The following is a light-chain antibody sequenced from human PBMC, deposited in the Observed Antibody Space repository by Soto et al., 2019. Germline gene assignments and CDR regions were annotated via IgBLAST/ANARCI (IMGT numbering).Light chain of an antibody. J-gene: IGLJ2*01. CDR2: DVS. CDR3: SSYTGSSTLV. CDR1: SSDFGGYNY. V-gene: IGLV2-14*01. Sequence: QSALTQPASVSGSPGQSITISCTGTSSDFGGYNYVSWYQQHPGKAPKLMIYDVSNRPSGVSNRFSGSKSGNTASLTISGLQAEDEADYYCSSYTGSSTLVFGGGTKLTVL.